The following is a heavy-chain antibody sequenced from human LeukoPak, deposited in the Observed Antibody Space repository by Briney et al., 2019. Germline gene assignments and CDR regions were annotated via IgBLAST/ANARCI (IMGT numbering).Heavy chain of an antibody. CDR2: INPSGGST. Sequence: ASVKVSCKASGYTFTSYYMHWVRQAPGQGLEWMGIINPSGGSTSYAQKFQGRVTMTRDTSTSTVYMELSSLRSEDAAVYYCARGGEYYDSSGYPQRADYWGQGTLVTVSS. V-gene: IGHV1-46*01. CDR3: ARGGEYYDSSGYPQRADY. J-gene: IGHJ4*02. CDR1: GYTFTSYY. D-gene: IGHD3-22*01.